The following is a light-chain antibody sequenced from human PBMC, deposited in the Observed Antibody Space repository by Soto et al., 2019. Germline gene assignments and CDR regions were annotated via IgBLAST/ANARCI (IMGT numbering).Light chain of an antibody. CDR1: QSLVHSDGNTY. Sequence: DVVVTQSPLSLPVTLGQPASISCKSSQSLVHSDGNTYLNWFQQRPGQSPRRLIYEVSNRVSGVPDRFSGSGSGTDFTLKISRVEAEDVGVYYCMQGTLWPWTFGQGTKVEIK. J-gene: IGKJ1*01. CDR2: EVS. CDR3: MQGTLWPWT. V-gene: IGKV2-30*02.